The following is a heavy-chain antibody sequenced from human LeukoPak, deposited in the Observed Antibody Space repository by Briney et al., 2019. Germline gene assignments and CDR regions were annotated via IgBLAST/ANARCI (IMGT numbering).Heavy chain of an antibody. D-gene: IGHD1-26*01. CDR1: GFTFSSYS. CDR3: ARAVGATRRDFDY. V-gene: IGHV3-21*01. J-gene: IGHJ4*02. Sequence: GGSLRLSCAAFGFTFSSYSMNWVRQAPGKGLEWVSSISSSSSYIYYADSVKGRFTTSRDNAKNSLYLQMNSLRAEDTAVYYCARAVGATRRDFDYWGQGTLVTVSS. CDR2: ISSSSSYI.